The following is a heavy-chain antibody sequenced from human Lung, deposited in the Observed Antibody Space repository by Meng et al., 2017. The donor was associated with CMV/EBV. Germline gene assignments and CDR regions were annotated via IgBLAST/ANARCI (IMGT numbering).Heavy chain of an antibody. D-gene: IGHD2-8*02. CDR2: MYSGGST. CDR3: VKDMYWDQSYHGMDV. V-gene: IGHV3-66*02. CDR1: GLTFNNNF. Sequence: GGSLRLXFPASGLTFNNNFLTWVRQAPGKGLEWVSVMYSGGSTYYTDSVKGRFTLSRDKSKNTLYLQMNRLRVEDTGVYYCVKDMYWDQSYHGMDVWGQGTTVTVSS. J-gene: IGHJ6*02.